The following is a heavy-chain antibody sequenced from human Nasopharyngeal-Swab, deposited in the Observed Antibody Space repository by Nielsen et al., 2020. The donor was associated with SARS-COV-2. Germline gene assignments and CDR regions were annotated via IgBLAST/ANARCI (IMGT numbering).Heavy chain of an antibody. CDR3: ATFDYYDSS. V-gene: IGHV4-39*01. D-gene: IGHD3-22*01. Sequence: SETLSLTCTVSGGSISSSSYYWGWIRQPPGKGLEWIGSIYYSGSTYYNPSLKSRVTISVDTSKNQFSLKLSSVTAADTAVYYCATFDYYDSSWGQGTLVTVPS. CDR1: GGSISSSSYY. CDR2: IYYSGST. J-gene: IGHJ4*02.